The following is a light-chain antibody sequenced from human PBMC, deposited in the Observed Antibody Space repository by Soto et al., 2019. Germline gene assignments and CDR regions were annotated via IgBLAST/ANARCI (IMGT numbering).Light chain of an antibody. Sequence: QSSLAQPASVSESAGQSITISCTGTSSDVGAYNSVSWYQQRPHKAPQVIIYKGTQRPSGVSNRFSGSTSGNAASLTISGLQADDEADYFCCSSAPESTYVFGNGTKV. CDR2: KGT. CDR1: SSDVGAYNS. V-gene: IGLV2-23*01. J-gene: IGLJ1*01. CDR3: CSSAPESTYV.